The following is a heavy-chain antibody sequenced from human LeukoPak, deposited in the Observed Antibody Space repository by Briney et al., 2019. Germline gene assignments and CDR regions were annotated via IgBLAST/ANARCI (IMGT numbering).Heavy chain of an antibody. CDR3: ARGFRLPAAMSVYYYYHYMDV. Sequence: SETLSLTCAVYGGSFSGYHWSWIRQPPGKGLEWIGEINHSGSTNYNPSLKSRVTISVDTSKNQFSLKLSSVTAADTAVYYCARGFRLPAAMSVYYYYHYMDVWGKGTTVTVSS. J-gene: IGHJ6*03. CDR1: GGSFSGYH. CDR2: INHSGST. D-gene: IGHD2-2*01. V-gene: IGHV4-34*01.